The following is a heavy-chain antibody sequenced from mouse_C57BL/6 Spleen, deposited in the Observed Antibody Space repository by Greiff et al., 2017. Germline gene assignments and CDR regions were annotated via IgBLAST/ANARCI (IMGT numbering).Heavy chain of an antibody. V-gene: IGHV1-69*01. J-gene: IGHJ3*01. D-gene: IGHD1-1*01. CDR3: ARDSPDYYGSSPAWFAY. CDR2: IDPSDSYT. CDR1: GYTFTSYW. Sequence: QVQLQQPGAELVMPGASVKLSCKASGYTFTSYWMHWVKQRPGQGLEWIGEIDPSDSYTNYNQKFKGKSTLTVDTSSSTAYMELHSLTSEDSAVYFCARDSPDYYGSSPAWFAYWGQGTLVTVSA.